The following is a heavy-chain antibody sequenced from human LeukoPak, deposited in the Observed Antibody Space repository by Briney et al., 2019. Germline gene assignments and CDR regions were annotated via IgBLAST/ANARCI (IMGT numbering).Heavy chain of an antibody. V-gene: IGHV3-23*01. Sequence: GGSLRLSCAASGFTFSSYAMSWVRQAPGKGLEWVSAISDSGGSTYYADSVKGWFTISRDNPKNTLYLQMSSLRAEDTAVYYCAKDLTTLTTFFDYWGQGTLVTVSS. CDR3: AKDLTTLTTFFDY. D-gene: IGHD4-17*01. CDR2: ISDSGGST. CDR1: GFTFSSYA. J-gene: IGHJ4*02.